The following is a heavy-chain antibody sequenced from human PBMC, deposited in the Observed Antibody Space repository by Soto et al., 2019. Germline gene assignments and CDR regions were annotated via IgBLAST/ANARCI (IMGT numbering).Heavy chain of an antibody. CDR2: ISAYNGNT. CDR3: AMTHKYRSGWYESGYDY. V-gene: IGHV1-18*01. D-gene: IGHD6-19*01. J-gene: IGHJ4*02. Sequence: QVQLVQSGGEVKKPGASVKVSCKASGYTFTSYGISWVRQAPGQGLEWMGWISAYNGNTNYAQKLQGRVTMTTDTSTSTAYMELRSLRSDVTAVYYCAMTHKYRSGWYESGYDYWGQGTLVTVSS. CDR1: GYTFTSYG.